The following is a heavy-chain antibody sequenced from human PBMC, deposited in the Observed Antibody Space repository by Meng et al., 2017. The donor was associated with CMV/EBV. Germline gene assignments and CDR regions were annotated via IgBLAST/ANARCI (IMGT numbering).Heavy chain of an antibody. CDR3: AIVDSRAYPGSY. CDR1: GYTFTGYY. CDR2: INPNSGGT. Sequence: ASVKVSCKASGYTFTGYYMHWVRQAPGQGLEWMGWINPNSGGTNYAQKFQGRVTMTTDTSTSTAYMELRSLRSDDTAVYYCAIVDSRAYPGSYWGQGTLVTVSS. D-gene: IGHD3-22*01. J-gene: IGHJ4*02. V-gene: IGHV1-2*02.